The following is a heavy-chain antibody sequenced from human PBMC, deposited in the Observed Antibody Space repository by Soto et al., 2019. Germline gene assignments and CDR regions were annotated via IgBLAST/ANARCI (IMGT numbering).Heavy chain of an antibody. CDR3: AREYEDLTSNFDY. D-gene: IGHD3-3*01. CDR2: ISSTTNYI. V-gene: IGHV3-21*06. CDR1: GVSFTRYS. J-gene: IGHJ4*02. Sequence: PGGCLRLACAASGVSFTRYSMNWVRQAPGKGLEWVSSISSTTNYIYYGDSMKGRFTISRDNAKNSLYLEMNSLRAEDTAVYYCAREYEDLTSNFDYWGQGILVTVYS.